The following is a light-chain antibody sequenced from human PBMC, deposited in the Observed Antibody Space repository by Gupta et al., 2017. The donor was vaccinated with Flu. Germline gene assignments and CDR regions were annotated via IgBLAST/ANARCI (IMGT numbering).Light chain of an antibody. CDR1: SGDVGAYNY. J-gene: IGLJ2*01. Sequence: SARTKLAVLARSPANPTVILCTRSSGDVGAYNYVSLYQQHPGKATKLMIFEVSNRPSGVSDRFSGSKSGNTAALTIAGLQAEEEADYYCSSYTETNTLVVFGGGTKLTVL. V-gene: IGLV2-14*01. CDR3: SSYTETNTLVV. CDR2: EVS.